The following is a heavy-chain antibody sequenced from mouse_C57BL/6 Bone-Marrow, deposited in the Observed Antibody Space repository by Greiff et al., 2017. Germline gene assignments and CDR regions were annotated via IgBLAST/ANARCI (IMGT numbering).Heavy chain of an antibody. J-gene: IGHJ2*01. D-gene: IGHD2-12*01. CDR1: GYAFSSYW. CDR2: IYPGDGDT. V-gene: IGHV1-80*01. Sequence: VQLQQSGAELVKPGASVKISCKASGYAFSSYWMNWVKQRPGKGLEWIGQIYPGDGDTNYNGKFKGKATLTADKSSSTAYMQLSILTSEDAAVYFCARGKLLRYFNYWGQGTTLTVSS. CDR3: ARGKLLRYFNY.